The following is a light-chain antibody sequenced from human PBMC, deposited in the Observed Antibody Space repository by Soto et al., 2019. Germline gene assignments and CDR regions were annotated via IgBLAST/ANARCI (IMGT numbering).Light chain of an antibody. V-gene: IGKV1-9*01. CDR3: QQLNSYSIVT. CDR2: GAS. J-gene: IGKJ3*01. Sequence: DIQLTQSPSLLSASVGDRVTITCRASQDISSYLAWYQQKPGKAPNLLIFGASSLQSGVPSRFSGSGSGTEFTLTISSLQPEDFATYYCQQLNSYSIVTFGPGTKVDIK. CDR1: QDISSY.